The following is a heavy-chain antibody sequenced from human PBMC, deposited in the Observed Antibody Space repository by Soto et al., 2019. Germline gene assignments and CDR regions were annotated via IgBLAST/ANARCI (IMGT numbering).Heavy chain of an antibody. J-gene: IGHJ5*02. V-gene: IGHV4-59*03. CDR2: SYHSXIP. Sequence: PXXTLSLTCTVSCGSIISYYWSWIRQAPGEGLEYMGXSYHSXIPKHNNSLKXXVTISTDXXKNQFSLKMSSVTAADTAVYYCARVLMRNWVDPWGQGTLVTVSS. CDR3: ARVLMRNWVDP. CDR1: CGSIISYY. D-gene: IGHD2-8*01.